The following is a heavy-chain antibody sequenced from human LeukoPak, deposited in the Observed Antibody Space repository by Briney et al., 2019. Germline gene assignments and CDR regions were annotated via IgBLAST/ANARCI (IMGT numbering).Heavy chain of an antibody. D-gene: IGHD3-22*01. J-gene: IGHJ1*01. Sequence: SETLSPTCAVSGDYISSSSYYWGWIRQSPGTGLEWIGDIYHSGRTYYNPSLKSRVAISIDTSKNQFSLRLRSMTAADTAVFYCARRRYYDSTGYFEWGRGTLVTVSS. CDR1: GDYISSSSYY. CDR2: IYHSGRT. V-gene: IGHV4-39*01. CDR3: ARRRYYDSTGYFE.